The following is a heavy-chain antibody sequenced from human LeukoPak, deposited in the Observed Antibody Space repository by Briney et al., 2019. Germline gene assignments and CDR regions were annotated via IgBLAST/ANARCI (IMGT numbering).Heavy chain of an antibody. D-gene: IGHD2-2*03. J-gene: IGHJ4*02. Sequence: GESLKISCKASGYSFTTYRIAWVRQMPGKGLEWMGMIYPGDSDTRYSPSFQGQVTISADKSISTAYLQWSSLKASDTAMYYCARRGYCSSTSCYAFDYWGQGTLVTVSS. CDR3: ARRGYCSSTSCYAFDY. CDR2: IYPGDSDT. V-gene: IGHV5-51*01. CDR1: GYSFTTYR.